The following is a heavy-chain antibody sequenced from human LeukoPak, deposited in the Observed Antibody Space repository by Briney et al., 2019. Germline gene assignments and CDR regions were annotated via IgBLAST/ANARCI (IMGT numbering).Heavy chain of an antibody. CDR2: IKNDESST. Sequence: QPGGSLRLSCAASGFTFSDYWMHWVRQAPGKGLVWVSRIKNDESSTMYADSVKGRFTTTRDNAKNTLYLQMNSLRAEDTAVYYCARPAGYSHGTDAFDIWGQGTMVTVSS. J-gene: IGHJ3*02. CDR3: ARPAGYSHGTDAFDI. CDR1: GFTFSDYW. V-gene: IGHV3-74*03. D-gene: IGHD5-12*01.